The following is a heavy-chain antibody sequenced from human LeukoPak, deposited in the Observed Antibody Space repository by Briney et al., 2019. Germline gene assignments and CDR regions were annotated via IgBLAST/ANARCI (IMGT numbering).Heavy chain of an antibody. Sequence: PGGSLRLSCAASGFIFSSYAMHWVRQAPGKGLEWVAVISYDGSNKYYADSVKGRFTISRDNAENTLYLEMNSLRAEDTAVYYCTRGLWGIDYWGQGTLITVSS. D-gene: IGHD7-27*01. J-gene: IGHJ4*02. V-gene: IGHV3-30-3*01. CDR2: ISYDGSNK. CDR1: GFIFSSYA. CDR3: TRGLWGIDY.